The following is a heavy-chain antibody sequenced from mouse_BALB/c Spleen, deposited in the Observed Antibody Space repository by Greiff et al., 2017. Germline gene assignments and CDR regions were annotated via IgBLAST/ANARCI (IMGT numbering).Heavy chain of an antibody. CDR3: ARSSSSYYGNYVYAMDY. J-gene: IGHJ4*01. Sequence: QVQLQQSGAELARPGASVKMSCKASGYTFTSYTMHWVKQRPGQGLEWIGYINPSSGYTNYNQKLKDKATLTADKSSSTAYMQLSSLTSEDSAVYYCARSSSSYYGNYVYAMDYWGQGTSVTVSA. D-gene: IGHD2-10*01. CDR1: GYTFTSYT. V-gene: IGHV1-4*01. CDR2: INPSSGYT.